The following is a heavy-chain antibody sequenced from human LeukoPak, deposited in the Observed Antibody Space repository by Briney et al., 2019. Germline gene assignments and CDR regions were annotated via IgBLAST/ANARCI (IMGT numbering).Heavy chain of an antibody. CDR3: ARAPHSYDSGSYSVQQYFDL. J-gene: IGHJ2*01. D-gene: IGHD3-22*01. CDR2: MYNSGTT. Sequence: SETLSLTCTVSGGSISSYYWSWIRQPPGKGLEWIGYMYNSGTTNYNPSLKSRVTISVDTSKNHFSLRLSSVTAADTAVYYCARAPHSYDSGSYSVQQYFDLWGRGTLVTVSS. V-gene: IGHV4-59*01. CDR1: GGSISSYY.